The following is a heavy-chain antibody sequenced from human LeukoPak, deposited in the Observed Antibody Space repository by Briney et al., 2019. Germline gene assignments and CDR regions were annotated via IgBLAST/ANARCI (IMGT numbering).Heavy chain of an antibody. V-gene: IGHV1-69*05. J-gene: IGHJ4*02. CDR1: GGTFSSYA. D-gene: IGHD3-16*01. CDR3: ATDRIHAKGGY. CDR2: IIPIFGTA. Sequence: GASVKVSCKASGGTFSSYAISWVRQAPGQGLEWMGGIIPIFGTANYAQKFQGRVTITTDESTSTAYMGLSSLRPEDTAVYYCATDRIHAKGGYWGQGTLVTVSS.